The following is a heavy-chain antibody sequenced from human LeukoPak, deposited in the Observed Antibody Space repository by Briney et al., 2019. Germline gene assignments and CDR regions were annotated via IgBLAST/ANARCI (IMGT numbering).Heavy chain of an antibody. J-gene: IGHJ4*02. Sequence: PGGSLRLSCEASGFTFSRFAMTWVRQAPGKGLEWVSTIGGLGESTNYADSVKGRFTISRDNSKNTLYLQMNNLKAEDTAVYYCAKGLGGFGELYDYWGQGTLVTVSS. V-gene: IGHV3-23*01. D-gene: IGHD3-10*01. CDR2: IGGLGEST. CDR1: GFTFSRFA. CDR3: AKGLGGFGELYDY.